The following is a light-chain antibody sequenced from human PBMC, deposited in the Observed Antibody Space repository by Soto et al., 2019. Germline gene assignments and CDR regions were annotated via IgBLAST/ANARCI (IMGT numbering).Light chain of an antibody. J-gene: IGKJ1*01. V-gene: IGKV3-15*01. CDR1: QSVSSN. CDR3: QQYNNWPPWT. CDR2: GAS. Sequence: EIVMTQSPATLFVSPGERATRSCRASQSVSSNLAWYQQTPGQAPRLLIYGASTRATGIPARFSGSGSGTEFTLTISSLQSEDFAVYYCQQYNNWPPWTFGQGTKVDIK.